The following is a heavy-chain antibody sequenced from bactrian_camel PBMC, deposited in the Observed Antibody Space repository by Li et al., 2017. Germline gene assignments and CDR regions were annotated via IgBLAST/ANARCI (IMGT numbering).Heavy chain of an antibody. D-gene: IGHD3*01. CDR2: IDSDGGT. J-gene: IGHJ4*01. CDR1: GFTVSAGY. V-gene: IGHV3S53*01. Sequence: HVQLVESGGGSVQPGGSLRLSCLASGFTVSAGYMAWFRQAPGKEREVVASIDSDGGTTLADSVKGRFTISKDNAKSTLDLQMNSLKPEDSAMYNCAAGYYCGLPNYWGQGTQVTVS. CDR3: AAGYYCGLPNY.